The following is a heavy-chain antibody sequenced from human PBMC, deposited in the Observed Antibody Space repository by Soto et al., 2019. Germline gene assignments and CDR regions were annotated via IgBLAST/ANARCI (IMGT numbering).Heavy chain of an antibody. V-gene: IGHV3-33*01. Sequence: QVQLVESGGGVVQPGRSLRLSCAASGFTFSSYGMHWVRQAPGKGLEWVAVIWYDGSNKYYADSVKGRFTISRDNSKHTLYLQMNSRRAEDTAVYYCARDRHYGDDELYYYGMDVWGQGPTVTVSS. CDR3: ARDRHYGDDELYYYGMDV. D-gene: IGHD4-17*01. CDR2: IWYDGSNK. CDR1: GFTFSSYG. J-gene: IGHJ6*02.